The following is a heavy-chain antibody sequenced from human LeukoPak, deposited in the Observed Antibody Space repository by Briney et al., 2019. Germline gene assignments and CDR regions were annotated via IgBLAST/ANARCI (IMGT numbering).Heavy chain of an antibody. V-gene: IGHV4-39*01. J-gene: IGHJ6*03. CDR3: ARHGVVPAAAYLGWAYYYYMDV. CDR2: IYYSGST. CDR1: GGSISSSSYY. D-gene: IGHD2-2*01. Sequence: SETLSLTCTVSGGSISSSSYYWGWIRQPPGKGLEWIGSIYYSGSTYYNPSLKSRVTISVDTSKNQFSLKLSSVTAADTAVYYCARHGVVPAAAYLGWAYYYYMDVWGKGTTVTISS.